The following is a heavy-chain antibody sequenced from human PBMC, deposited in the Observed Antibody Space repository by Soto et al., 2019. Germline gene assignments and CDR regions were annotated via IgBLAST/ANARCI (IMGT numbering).Heavy chain of an antibody. CDR3: AKDPYYGSSGYQTGLDY. J-gene: IGHJ4*02. D-gene: IGHD3-22*01. CDR2: ISGSGGST. V-gene: IGHV3-23*01. Sequence: GGSLRLSCEASGFTFSSYAMSWVRQAPGKGLEWVSAISGSGGSTYYADSVKGRFTISRDNSKNTLYLQMNSLRAEDTAVYYCAKDPYYGSSGYQTGLDYWGQGTLVTAPQ. CDR1: GFTFSSYA.